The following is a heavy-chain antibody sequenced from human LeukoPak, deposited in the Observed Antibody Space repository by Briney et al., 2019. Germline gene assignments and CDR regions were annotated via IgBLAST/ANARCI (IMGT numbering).Heavy chain of an antibody. V-gene: IGHV3-73*01. D-gene: IGHD4-17*01. CDR2: IRSKANSYAT. J-gene: IGHJ4*02. CDR3: TRHPDYGDPFDY. CDR1: GFTFSGSA. Sequence: GGSLRLSCAASGFTFSGSAMHWVRQAFEKGLEWVGRIRSKANSYATPYAASVKGRFTISRDDSKNTAYLQMNSLKTEDTAVYYCTRHPDYGDPFDYWGQGTLVTVSS.